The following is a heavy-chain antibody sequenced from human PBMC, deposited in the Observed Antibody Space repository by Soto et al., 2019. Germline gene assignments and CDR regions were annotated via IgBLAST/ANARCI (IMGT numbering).Heavy chain of an antibody. J-gene: IGHJ4*02. CDR1: GFTFSSYA. Sequence: GGSLRLSCAASGFTFSSYAMSWVRQAPGKGLEWVSAISGSGGSTYYADSVKGRFTISRDNSKNTLYLQMNSLRAEDTAVYYCAKDTYYYDSSGYYFWGQGTLVTVSS. CDR3: AKDTYYYDSSGYYF. V-gene: IGHV3-23*01. D-gene: IGHD3-22*01. CDR2: ISGSGGST.